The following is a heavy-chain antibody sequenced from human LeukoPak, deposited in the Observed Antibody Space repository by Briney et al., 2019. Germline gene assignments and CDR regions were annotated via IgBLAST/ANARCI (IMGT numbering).Heavy chain of an antibody. V-gene: IGHV4-39*01. D-gene: IGHD5-12*01. J-gene: IGHJ3*02. CDR3: ASRYEGLWSRGAFDI. CDR1: GGSISSSSYY. CDR2: IYYSGCT. Sequence: SETLSLTCTVSGGSISSSSYYWGWIRQPPGKGLEWIGSIYYSGCTYYNPSLKSRVTISVDTSKNQFSLKLSSVTAADTAVYYCASRYEGLWSRGAFDIWGQGTMVTVSS.